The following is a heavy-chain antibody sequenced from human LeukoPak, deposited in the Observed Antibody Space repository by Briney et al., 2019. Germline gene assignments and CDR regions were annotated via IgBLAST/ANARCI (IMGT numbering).Heavy chain of an antibody. D-gene: IGHD6-19*01. V-gene: IGHV1-2*02. J-gene: IGHJ5*02. CDR1: GYTFTGYY. CDR2: INPNSGGT. CDR3: ARSPSGWYPWFDP. Sequence: ASVKVSCKASGYTFTGYYIHWVRQAPGQGLEWMGWINPNSGGTDYAQKFQGRVTMTRDTSIDTAYMDLSSLRSDDTAVYYCARSPSGWYPWFDPWGQGTLVTVSS.